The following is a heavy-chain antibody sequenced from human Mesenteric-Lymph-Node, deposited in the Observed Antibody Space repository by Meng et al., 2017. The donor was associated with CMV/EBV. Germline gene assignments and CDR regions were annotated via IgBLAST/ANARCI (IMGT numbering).Heavy chain of an antibody. CDR3: AFGRWFDP. D-gene: IGHD3-16*01. V-gene: IGHV3-23*01. CDR1: GFAFGSYA. J-gene: IGHJ5*02. Sequence: GESLKISCASSGFAFGSYAMSWVRQAPGKGLEWVSAISGNGAGTYYADSVKGRFTISRDNSKNTLYLQMNSLRAEDTAVYYCAFGRWFDPWGQGTLVTVSS. CDR2: ISGNGAGT.